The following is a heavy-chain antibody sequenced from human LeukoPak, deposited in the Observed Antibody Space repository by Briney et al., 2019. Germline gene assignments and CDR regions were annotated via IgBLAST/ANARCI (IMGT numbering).Heavy chain of an antibody. V-gene: IGHV3-23*01. CDR3: ARDSGSLRYHD. CDR1: EFTFNNYG. CDR2: IGGSSIGHST. D-gene: IGHD3-9*01. Sequence: GGSLRLSCAASEFTFNNYGMNWVRQAPGKGLEWVSGIGGSSIGHSTHYADSVKGRFTISRDNSKNMVYLQMDSLRAEDTALYYCARDSGSLRYHDWGQGALVTVSS. J-gene: IGHJ4*02.